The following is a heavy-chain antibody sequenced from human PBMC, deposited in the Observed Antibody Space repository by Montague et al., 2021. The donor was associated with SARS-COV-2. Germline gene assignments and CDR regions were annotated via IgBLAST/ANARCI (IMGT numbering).Heavy chain of an antibody. Sequence: TLSLTCSVSGGSIGSGSYYWSWIRRAAGEGLEWIGRIYTSGRTDYNPSLINRVIISLDTSKNQFSLELSSLTTADTGVYYCARAPDDYGTFGYWGQGIPVIVSS. CDR2: IYTSGRT. J-gene: IGHJ4*02. CDR3: ARAPDDYGTFGY. CDR1: GGSIGSGSYY. V-gene: IGHV4-61*02. D-gene: IGHD4-17*01.